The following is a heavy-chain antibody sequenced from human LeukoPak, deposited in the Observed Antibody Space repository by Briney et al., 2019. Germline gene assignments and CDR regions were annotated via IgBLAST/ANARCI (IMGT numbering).Heavy chain of an antibody. CDR1: GYTFTGYY. D-gene: IGHD6-19*01. J-gene: IGHJ6*03. V-gene: IGHV1-2*06. Sequence: ASVKVSCKASGYTFTGYYMHWVRQAPGQGLEWMGLINPNSGGTNYAQKFQGRVTMTRDTSISTAYMELSRLRSDDTAVYYCARGHSSGWYRYYYYYVDVWGKGTTVTVSS. CDR3: ARGHSSGWYRYYYYYVDV. CDR2: INPNSGGT.